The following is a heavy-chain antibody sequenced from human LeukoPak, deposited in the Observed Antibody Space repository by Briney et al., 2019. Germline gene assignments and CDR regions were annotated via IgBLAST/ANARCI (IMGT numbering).Heavy chain of an antibody. CDR2: ISGSGGST. CDR1: RFTFSSYG. J-gene: IGHJ4*02. Sequence: PGGSLRLSCAASRFTFSSYGMSWVRQAPGKGLEWVSAISGSGGSTYYADSVKGRFTISRDNSKNTLYLQMNSLRAEDTAVYYCAKDGPYRFGEPDYFDYWGQGTLVTVSS. CDR3: AKDGPYRFGEPDYFDY. D-gene: IGHD3-10*01. V-gene: IGHV3-23*01.